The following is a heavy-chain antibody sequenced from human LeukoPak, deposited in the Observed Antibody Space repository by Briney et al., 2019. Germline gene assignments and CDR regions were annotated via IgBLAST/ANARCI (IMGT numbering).Heavy chain of an antibody. Sequence: PGGSLRLSCAGSGFIFSNYWVHWVRQAPGKGLVWVSRINIEGSRTDYADSVRGRFTISRDNAKNTLYLQMNSLTAEDTAVYYCVRSMSGRNDFWGQGTVVSVS. CDR1: GFIFSNYW. D-gene: IGHD3-3*01. V-gene: IGHV3-74*01. J-gene: IGHJ4*02. CDR3: VRSMSGRNDF. CDR2: INIEGSRT.